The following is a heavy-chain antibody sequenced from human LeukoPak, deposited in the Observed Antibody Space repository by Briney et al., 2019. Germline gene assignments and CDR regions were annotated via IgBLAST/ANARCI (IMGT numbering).Heavy chain of an antibody. V-gene: IGHV4-4*02. CDR2: IYSNGRT. CDR1: RVSINTNNW. D-gene: IGHD2-21*02. Sequence: SETLSLTCAVSRVSINTNNWWSWVRQPPGKGLEWIADIYSNGRTNYNPSLKSRVTISIDKSKNQFSLKLSSVIAADTAVYYCARGTGGGDRPNNWFDPWGQGTLVTVSS. CDR3: ARGTGGGDRPNNWFDP. J-gene: IGHJ5*02.